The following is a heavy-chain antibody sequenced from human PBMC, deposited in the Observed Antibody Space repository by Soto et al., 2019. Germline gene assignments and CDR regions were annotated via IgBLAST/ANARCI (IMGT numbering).Heavy chain of an antibody. J-gene: IGHJ4*02. CDR2: ISYSGTT. CDR1: GGSISSGDYY. CDR3: ARGKQQLGQN. D-gene: IGHD6-13*01. V-gene: IGHV4-30-4*01. Sequence: NLSLTCTVSGGSISSGDYYWSWIRQPPGKGLEWIGYISYSGTTYYNPSLEGRITISIDTTKNQFSLTLSSVTAPDTAVYYCARGKQQLGQNWGQGTLLTVS.